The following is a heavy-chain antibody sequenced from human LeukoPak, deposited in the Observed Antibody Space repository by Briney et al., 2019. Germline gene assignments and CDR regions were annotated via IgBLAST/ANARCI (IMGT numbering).Heavy chain of an antibody. Sequence: GGSLRLSCAASGFTFDDYGMSWVRQAPGKGLEWVSGINWNGGSTGYADSVKGRFTISRDNAKNSLYLQMNSLRAEDTAVYYCARVPVVVAATAYYFDYWGQGTLVTVSS. J-gene: IGHJ4*02. V-gene: IGHV3-20*04. CDR1: GFTFDDYG. D-gene: IGHD2-15*01. CDR3: ARVPVVVAATAYYFDY. CDR2: INWNGGST.